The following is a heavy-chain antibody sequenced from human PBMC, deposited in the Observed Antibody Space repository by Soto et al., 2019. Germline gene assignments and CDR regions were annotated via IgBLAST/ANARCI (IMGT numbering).Heavy chain of an antibody. J-gene: IGHJ6*02. CDR2: INHSGST. V-gene: IGHV4-34*01. CDR3: ARARITMVRGVSTRYGMDV. D-gene: IGHD3-10*01. Sequence: ETLSLTCAVYGGSFSGYYWSWIRQPPGKGLEWIGEINHSGSTNYNPSLKSRVTISVDTSKNQFSLKLSSVTAADTAVYYCARARITMVRGVSTRYGMDVWGQGTTVTVSS. CDR1: GGSFSGYY.